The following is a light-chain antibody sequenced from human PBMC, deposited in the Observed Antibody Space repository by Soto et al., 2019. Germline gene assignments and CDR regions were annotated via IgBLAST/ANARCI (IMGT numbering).Light chain of an antibody. J-gene: IGKJ2*01. V-gene: IGKV3-20*01. CDR3: QLYGNSMYT. CDR1: QAVISTY. CDR2: GGS. Sequence: EVVLTQSPGTLSLSPGERATLSCRASQAVISTYLAWYQQKPGQAPRLLIYGGSGRATGILDRFSGSGSGTDFTLTISRLEPEDFAVYYCQLYGNSMYTFGQGTKLEIK.